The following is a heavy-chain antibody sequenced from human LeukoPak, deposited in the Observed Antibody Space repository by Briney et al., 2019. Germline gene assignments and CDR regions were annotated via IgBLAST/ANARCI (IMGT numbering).Heavy chain of an antibody. CDR1: GYTFTGYF. D-gene: IGHD3-22*01. CDR3: ARAEGSHDRMS. Sequence: ASVKVSYKASGYTFTGYFMHWVQQAPGQRLEWIGWINPHSGDTNYAQKFQGRVTMTRDTSISTAYMELSRLRSDDTAVYYCARAEGSHDRMSWGQGTLVSVSS. V-gene: IGHV1-2*02. CDR2: INPHSGDT. J-gene: IGHJ5*02.